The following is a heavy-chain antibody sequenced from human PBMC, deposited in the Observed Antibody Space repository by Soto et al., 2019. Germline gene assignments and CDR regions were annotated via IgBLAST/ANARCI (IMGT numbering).Heavy chain of an antibody. J-gene: IGHJ6*03. CDR3: ASSDIVVVPAALTYYYYYYMDV. CDR1: GGTFSSYA. V-gene: IGHV1-69*13. D-gene: IGHD2-2*01. Sequence: ASVKVSCKASGGTFSSYAISWVRQAPGQGLEWMGGIIPIFGTANYAQKFQGRVTITADESTSTAYMELSSLRSEDTAVYYCASSDIVVVPAALTYYYYYYMDVWGKGTTVTVSS. CDR2: IIPIFGTA.